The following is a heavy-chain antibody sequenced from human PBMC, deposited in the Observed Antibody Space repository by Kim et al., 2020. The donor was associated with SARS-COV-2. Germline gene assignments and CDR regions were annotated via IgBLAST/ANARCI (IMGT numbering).Heavy chain of an antibody. J-gene: IGHJ4*02. CDR2: IYYTGTT. CDR3: TRELSSSSDY. V-gene: IGHV4-39*02. CDR1: GGSISSSSHH. D-gene: IGHD6-13*01. Sequence: SETLSLTCTVSGGSISSSSHHWGWVRQPPGKGLEWIGSIYYTGTTYYSLSLKSRLTISVDTYKNQFSLKLSSVTAADTAVYYCTRELSSSSDYWGQGTLV.